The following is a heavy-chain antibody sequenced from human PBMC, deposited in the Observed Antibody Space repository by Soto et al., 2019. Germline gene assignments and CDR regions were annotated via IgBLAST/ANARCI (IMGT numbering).Heavy chain of an antibody. V-gene: IGHV1-18*01. CDR1: GYSLSSYG. Sequence: APVEVSCQACGYSLSSYGISWVRQAPGQRPAWMGWISAYNGSTNYAQKLQGRATMTTDTSTSTAYMELRSLRSDDTAVCYCARAGYSSSSRRPWGKGTGVPVSS. CDR2: ISAYNGST. D-gene: IGHD6-13*01. J-gene: IGHJ5*02. CDR3: ARAGYSSSSRRP.